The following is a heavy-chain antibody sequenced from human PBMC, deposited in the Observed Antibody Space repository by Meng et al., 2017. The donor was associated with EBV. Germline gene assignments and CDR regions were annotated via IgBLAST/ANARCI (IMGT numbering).Heavy chain of an antibody. CDR3: ASESGRGYTPDY. CDR2: FLPRLGAP. J-gene: IGHJ4*02. V-gene: IGHV1-69*01. D-gene: IGHD3-10*01. Sequence: QGQVVQSAAEVKKPGSSVKVSCKTSGGPFRYYAISWVRQAPGQGLEWLGGFLPRLGAPNYAQKFHGRVKITADESTSTHYMDLSSLRSEDTAMYYCASESGRGYTPDYWGQGTLVTVSS. CDR1: GGPFRYYA.